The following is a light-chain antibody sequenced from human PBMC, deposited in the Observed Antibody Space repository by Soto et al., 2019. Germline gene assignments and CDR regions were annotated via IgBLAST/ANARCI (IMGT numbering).Light chain of an antibody. J-gene: IGKJ2*01. V-gene: IGKV2-28*01. Sequence: DIVMTQSPLSLPVTPGEPASISCRSSQSLLHNNGYNYLDWYLQKPGQSPQLLIFLGSNRASGVPDRFSGSGSGTDFTLKISRVEAEDFGVYYCMQALQTPYTFGQGTKLEIK. CDR1: QSLLHNNGYNY. CDR2: LGS. CDR3: MQALQTPYT.